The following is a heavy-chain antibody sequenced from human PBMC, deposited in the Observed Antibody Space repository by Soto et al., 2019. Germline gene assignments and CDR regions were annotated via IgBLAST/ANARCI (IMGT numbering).Heavy chain of an antibody. CDR3: ARDGYNFGFGY. Sequence: SETLSLTCTVSGGSVCSGSYYWTWIRQPPGKGLEWIGCIYYSGSTRSNPSLKSRVTISVDTSKNQFSLNLHSVTAADTAVYYCARDGYNFGFGYWGQGTVVTVSS. V-gene: IGHV4-61*01. J-gene: IGHJ4*02. CDR2: IYYSGST. CDR1: GGSVCSGSYY. D-gene: IGHD5-12*01.